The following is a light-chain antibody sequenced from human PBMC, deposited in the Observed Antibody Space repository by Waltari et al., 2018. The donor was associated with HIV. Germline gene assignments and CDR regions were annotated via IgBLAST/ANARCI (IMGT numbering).Light chain of an antibody. V-gene: IGKV3-11*01. Sequence: EIVLTQSPATLSLSPGERATLSCRASQSVSSYLAWYQQKPGQAPRLPIYDASNRATGIPARFSGSGSGTDFTLTISSLESEDFAVYYCQQRRNWPKTFGQGTKVEIK. CDR3: QQRRNWPKT. J-gene: IGKJ1*01. CDR1: QSVSSY. CDR2: DAS.